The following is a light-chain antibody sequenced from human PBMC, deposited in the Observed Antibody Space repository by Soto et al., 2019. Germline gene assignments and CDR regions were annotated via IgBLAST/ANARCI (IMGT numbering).Light chain of an antibody. V-gene: IGKV1-39*01. CDR1: QRIRSY. CDR3: QQSYSTPWT. J-gene: IGKJ1*01. CDR2: AAS. Sequence: DSQMAQCPSSRSASVGDTVTITCRASQRIRSYLNWYQQKPGRAPNLLIYAASSLQSGVQSRISAGGSGTDFTRTISSLQPEDFATYYCQQSYSTPWTVGQGTKVDSK.